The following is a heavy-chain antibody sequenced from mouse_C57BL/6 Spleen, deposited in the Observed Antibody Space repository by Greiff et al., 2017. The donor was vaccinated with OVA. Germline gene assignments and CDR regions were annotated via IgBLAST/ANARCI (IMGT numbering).Heavy chain of an antibody. D-gene: IGHD4-1*01. CDR3: ARGALGY. CDR1: GYTFTSYW. V-gene: IGHV1-50*01. CDR2: IDPSDSYT. J-gene: IGHJ3*01. Sequence: QVQLQQSGAELVKPGASVKLSCKASGYTFTSYWMQWVKQRPGQGLEWIGEIDPSDSYTNYNQKFKGKATLTVDTSSSTAYMQLSSLTSEDSAVYYCARGALGYWGQGTLVTVSA.